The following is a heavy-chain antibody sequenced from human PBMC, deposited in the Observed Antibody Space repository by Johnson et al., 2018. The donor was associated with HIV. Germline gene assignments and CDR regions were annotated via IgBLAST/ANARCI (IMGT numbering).Heavy chain of an antibody. V-gene: IGHV3-9*01. J-gene: IGHJ3*02. CDR2: ISWNSGSI. CDR3: AKNQEVSREDAFDI. CDR1: GFTFDDYA. Sequence: VQLVESGGGLVQPGRSLRLSCAASGFTFDDYAMHWVRQAPGKGLEWVSGISWNSGSIGYADSVKGRFTISRDNAKNSLYLQMNSLRAEDTALYYCAKNQEVSREDAFDIWGQGTMVTVSS. D-gene: IGHD3-3*02.